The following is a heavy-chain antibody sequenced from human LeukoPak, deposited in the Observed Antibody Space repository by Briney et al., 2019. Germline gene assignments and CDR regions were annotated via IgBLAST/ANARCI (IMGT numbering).Heavy chain of an antibody. V-gene: IGHV1-2*02. Sequence: GASVKVSCKASGYTFTGYYMHWVRQAPGQGLEWMGWINPNSGGTNYAQKFQGRVTMTRGTSISTAYMELSRLRSDDTAVYYCARDQLVLWFGEHAFDIWGQGTMVTVSS. CDR3: ARDQLVLWFGEHAFDI. CDR2: INPNSGGT. D-gene: IGHD3-10*01. CDR1: GYTFTGYY. J-gene: IGHJ3*02.